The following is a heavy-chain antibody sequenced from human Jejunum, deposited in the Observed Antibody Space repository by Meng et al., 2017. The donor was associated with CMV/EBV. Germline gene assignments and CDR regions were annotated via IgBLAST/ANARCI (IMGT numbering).Heavy chain of an antibody. V-gene: IGHV4-39*07. CDR1: ITHTNFP. D-gene: IGHD3-3*01. CDR3: ARGNEDFWSGYQGTFDY. CDR2: IYYTGSA. Sequence: ITHTNFPWGWIRQPPGKGLEWIGSIYYTGSAYYTPSLNSRVTISRDTSKNQFSLKLNSVTAADTAVYYCARGNEDFWSGYQGTFDYWGQGTLVTVSS. J-gene: IGHJ4*02.